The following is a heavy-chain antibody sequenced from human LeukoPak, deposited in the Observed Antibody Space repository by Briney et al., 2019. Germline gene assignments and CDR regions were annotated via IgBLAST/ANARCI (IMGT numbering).Heavy chain of an antibody. V-gene: IGHV1-46*01. CDR1: GYTFTSYY. D-gene: IGHD6-13*01. J-gene: IGHJ4*02. Sequence: GASVKVSCKASGYTFTSYYMHWVRQAPGQGLEWMGIINPSGGSTSYAQKFQGRVTMTRDTSTSTVYMELRSLRSEDTAIYYCARGRIAAAGMRYWGQGTLVTVSS. CDR2: INPSGGST. CDR3: ARGRIAAAGMRY.